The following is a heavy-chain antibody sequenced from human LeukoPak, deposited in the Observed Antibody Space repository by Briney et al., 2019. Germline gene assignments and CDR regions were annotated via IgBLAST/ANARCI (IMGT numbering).Heavy chain of an antibody. J-gene: IGHJ4*02. CDR3: ARLGVITAAGTYDY. CDR1: GLTFSDYF. Sequence: PGGSLRLSCAASGLTFSDYFMTWIRQAPGNGLEWIAHMRGSGDTVSYADSVRGRFTISRDNVKNSLYLQMNGLRVEDTAVYYCARLGVITAAGTYDYWGQGALVTVSS. D-gene: IGHD6-13*01. V-gene: IGHV3-11*01. CDR2: MRGSGDTV.